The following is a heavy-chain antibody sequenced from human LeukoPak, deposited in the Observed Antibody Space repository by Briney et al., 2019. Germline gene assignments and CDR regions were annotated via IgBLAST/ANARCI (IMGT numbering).Heavy chain of an antibody. Sequence: GGSLRLSCAASGFTFSSCGMHWVRQAPGKGLEWVAVISYDGDNKYYADSVKGRFTISRDNSKNTLYLQMNSLRAEDTAVYYCARALYYYDSSGYIDYWGQGTLVTVSS. V-gene: IGHV3-30*03. D-gene: IGHD3-22*01. CDR3: ARALYYYDSSGYIDY. CDR1: GFTFSSCG. J-gene: IGHJ4*02. CDR2: ISYDGDNK.